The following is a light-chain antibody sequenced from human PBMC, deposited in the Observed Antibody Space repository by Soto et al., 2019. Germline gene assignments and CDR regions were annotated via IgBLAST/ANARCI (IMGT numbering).Light chain of an antibody. V-gene: IGKV4-1*01. CDR1: QSILYDSNKKIY. Sequence: DIVMTQSPDSLAVSLGERDTIDCKSSQSILYDSNKKIYLAWYQQKPGQPPKVLIYWASTRESGVPDRFSGSGSGTDFTLTISSLQAEDVAVYYCQQYYSTPAFGQGTKLEIK. CDR3: QQYYSTPA. CDR2: WAS. J-gene: IGKJ2*01.